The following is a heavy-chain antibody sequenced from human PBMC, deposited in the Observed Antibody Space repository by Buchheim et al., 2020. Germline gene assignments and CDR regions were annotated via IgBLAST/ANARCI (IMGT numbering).Heavy chain of an antibody. CDR1: GFTFSSYA. D-gene: IGHD3-22*01. CDR3: AKGYYDSSGYYWYFDL. J-gene: IGHJ2*01. Sequence: EVQLLESGGGLVQPGGSLRLSCAASGFTFSSYAMSWVRQAPGKGLEWVSAISGSGGGAYYADSVKGRFTISRDNSKNTLYLQMNSLRDEDTAVYFCAKGYYDSSGYYWYFDLWGRGTL. V-gene: IGHV3-23*01. CDR2: ISGSGGGA.